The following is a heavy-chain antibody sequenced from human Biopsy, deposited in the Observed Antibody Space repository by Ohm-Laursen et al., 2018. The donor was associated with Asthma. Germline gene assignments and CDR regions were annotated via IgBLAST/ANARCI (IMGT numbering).Heavy chain of an antibody. D-gene: IGHD2-15*01. V-gene: IGHV4-61*01. CDR3: ARVATTLRYFDL. J-gene: IGHJ2*01. CDR1: GGSVSSGNYY. CDR2: ISYSGST. Sequence: SQTLSFTCTVSGGSVSSGNYYWSWIRQPPGKGLAWVGYISYSGSTDYNPSLKSRLTISMDTSKNQFSLKLSSVTAADTAVYYCARVATTLRYFDLWGRGTLVTVSS.